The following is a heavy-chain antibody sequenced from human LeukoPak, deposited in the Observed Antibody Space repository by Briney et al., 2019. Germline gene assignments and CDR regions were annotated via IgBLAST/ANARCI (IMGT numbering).Heavy chain of an antibody. CDR1: GFTFISYA. CDR3: ARDPGSTA. J-gene: IGHJ4*02. D-gene: IGHD3-10*01. V-gene: IGHV3-23*01. CDR2: ISGSGCST. Sequence: GGSLRVSRADSGFTFISYAMSCVRQTPGKRLEWVSAISGSGCSTYYADSVKCRFTISRDNSKNSLYLQMNSLRAEDTAVYYCARDPGSTAWGQGTLVTVSS.